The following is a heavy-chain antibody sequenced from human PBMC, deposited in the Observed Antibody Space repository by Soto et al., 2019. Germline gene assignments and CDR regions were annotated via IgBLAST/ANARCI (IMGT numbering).Heavy chain of an antibody. CDR2: ISSSSSTI. J-gene: IGHJ6*02. CDR3: ARDRSYYDTLTGEYSYYYGMDV. V-gene: IGHV3-48*01. D-gene: IGHD3-9*01. CDR1: GFTFSSYS. Sequence: EVQLVESGGGLVQPGGSLRLSCAASGFTFSSYSMNWVRQAPGKGLEWVSYISSSSSTIYYADSVKGRFTISRDNAKXALYLQMNSLRAEDPAVYYCARDRSYYDTLTGEYSYYYGMDVWGQGTTVTVSS.